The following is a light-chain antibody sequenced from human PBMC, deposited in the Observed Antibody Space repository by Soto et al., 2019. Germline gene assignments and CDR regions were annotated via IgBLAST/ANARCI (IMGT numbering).Light chain of an antibody. J-gene: IGKJ1*01. CDR3: QQYHTSPLT. V-gene: IGKV3-20*01. Sequence: EIVLTQSPGTLSLSPGERATLSCRASQSVSSSYLAWYQQKPGQAPRLLIYGASSRATGIPDRFSGSGSGTDFTLTISRLEPEDFALYYCQQYHTSPLTFGQGTKVDI. CDR2: GAS. CDR1: QSVSSSY.